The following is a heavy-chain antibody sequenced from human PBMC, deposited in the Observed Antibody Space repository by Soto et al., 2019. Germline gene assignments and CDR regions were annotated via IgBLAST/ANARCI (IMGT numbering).Heavy chain of an antibody. CDR3: ARVLKQWLVKYYFEY. J-gene: IGHJ4*02. CDR2: IKQDGSEK. Sequence: GGSLRLSCAASGFTFSSYWMSWVRQAPGKGLEWVANIKQDGSEKYYVDSVKGRFTISRDNAKNSLYLQMNSRRAEDTAVYYCARVLKQWLVKYYFEYWGQGTLVTVSS. D-gene: IGHD6-19*01. V-gene: IGHV3-7*03. CDR1: GFTFSSYW.